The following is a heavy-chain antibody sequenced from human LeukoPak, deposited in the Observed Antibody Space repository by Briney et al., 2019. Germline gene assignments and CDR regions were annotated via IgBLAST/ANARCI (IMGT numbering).Heavy chain of an antibody. V-gene: IGHV4-59*01. D-gene: IGHD6-13*01. J-gene: IGHJ4*02. CDR1: GGSISSYY. CDR2: IYYSGST. CDR3: ASSGIAAAGSQGY. Sequence: SETLSLTCTVSGGSISSYYWSWIRQPPGKGLEWIGYIYYSGSTNYNPSLKSRVTISVDTSKNQFSLKLSSVTAADTAVYYCASSGIAAAGSQGYWGQGTLVTVSS.